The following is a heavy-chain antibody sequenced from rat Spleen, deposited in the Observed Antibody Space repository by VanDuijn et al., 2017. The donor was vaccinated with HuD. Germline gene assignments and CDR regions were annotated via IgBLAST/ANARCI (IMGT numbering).Heavy chain of an antibody. D-gene: IGHD1-11*01. CDR2: ITNTGGST. J-gene: IGHJ2*01. CDR1: GFTFNNYW. CDR3: TRGPLTTEGMPFDY. V-gene: IGHV5-31*01. Sequence: EVQLVESGGGLVQPGRSLKLSCVASGFTFNNYWMTWIRQAPGKGLEWVASITNTGGSTYYPDSVKGRFTISRDNAKSTLYLQMNSLRSEDTATYYCTRGPLTTEGMPFDYWGQGVMVTVSS.